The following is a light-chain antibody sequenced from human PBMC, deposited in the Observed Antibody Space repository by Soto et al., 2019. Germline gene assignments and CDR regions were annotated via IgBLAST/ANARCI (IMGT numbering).Light chain of an antibody. Sequence: VLTQSPATLSVSPGESATLSCRASQGVGSTLAWYQQKPGRAPRLLIYDAYIRATGIPARFSGAGSGTEFTLTISRLQSDDFAVYYCQHYLTWPLAFGGGTRVEI. CDR1: QGVGST. J-gene: IGKJ4*01. CDR2: DAY. V-gene: IGKV3-15*01. CDR3: QHYLTWPLA.